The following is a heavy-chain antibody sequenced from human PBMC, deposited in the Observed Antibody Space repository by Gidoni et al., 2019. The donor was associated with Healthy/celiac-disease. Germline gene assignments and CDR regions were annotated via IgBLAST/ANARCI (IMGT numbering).Heavy chain of an antibody. CDR3: AREYYDSSGYYPIDY. D-gene: IGHD3-22*01. J-gene: IGHJ4*02. CDR2: IIPILGIA. V-gene: IGHV1-69*08. CDR1: GGTFSSYT. Sequence: QVQLVQSGAEVKKPGSSVKVSCKASGGTFSSYTISWVRQAPGQGLEWMGRIIPILGIANYAQKFQGRVTITADKSTSTAYMELSSLRSEDTAVYYCAREYYDSSGYYPIDYWGQGTLVTVSS.